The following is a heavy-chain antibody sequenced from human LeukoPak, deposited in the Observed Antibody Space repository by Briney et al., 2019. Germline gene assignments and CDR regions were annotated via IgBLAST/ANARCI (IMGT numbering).Heavy chain of an antibody. CDR3: ARGLRYCSSTSYHHRVYYYGMDV. V-gene: IGHV3-33*01. Sequence: GGSLRLSCAASGLTFSSYGMHWVRQAPGKGLEWVAVIWYDGSNKYYGDSVKGRFTISRDNSKNTLYLQMNSLRAEDTAVYYCARGLRYCSSTSYHHRVYYYGMDVWGQGTTVTVSS. CDR1: GLTFSSYG. J-gene: IGHJ6*02. D-gene: IGHD2-2*01. CDR2: IWYDGSNK.